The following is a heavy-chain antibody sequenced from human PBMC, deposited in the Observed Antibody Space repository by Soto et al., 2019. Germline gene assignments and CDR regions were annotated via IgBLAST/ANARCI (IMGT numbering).Heavy chain of an antibody. CDR2: IQYRGST. CDR3: AGMFWFGDLLFDY. V-gene: IGHV4-39*01. D-gene: IGHD3-10*01. CDR1: NECRTRGASY. Sequence: PLVIMSLDCRVCNECRTRGASYHELISKPPGKGPEWIGTIQYRGSTYYTPSLKSRVTMSLDTSKNQYSLRLSSVTAADTAVYFCAGMFWFGDLLFDYRGPGTLVTVSS. J-gene: IGHJ4*02.